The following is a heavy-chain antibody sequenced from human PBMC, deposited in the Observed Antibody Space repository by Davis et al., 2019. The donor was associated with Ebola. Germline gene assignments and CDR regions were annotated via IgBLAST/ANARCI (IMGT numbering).Heavy chain of an antibody. CDR1: GGSFSGYY. D-gene: IGHD3-16*02. CDR3: ARQPYDYIWGSYRFYFDY. J-gene: IGHJ4*02. V-gene: IGHV4-34*01. Sequence: SETLSLTCAVYGGSFSGYYWSWIRQPPGKGLEWIGEINHSGSTNYNPSLKSRVTISVDTSKNQFSLKLSSVTAADTAVYYCARQPYDYIWGSYRFYFDYWGQGTLVTVSS. CDR2: INHSGST.